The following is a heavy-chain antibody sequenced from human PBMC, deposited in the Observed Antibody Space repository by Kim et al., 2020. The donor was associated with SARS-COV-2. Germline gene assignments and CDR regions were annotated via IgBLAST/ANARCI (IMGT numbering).Heavy chain of an antibody. CDR2: INSDGSST. CDR3: ASLSTGYVWGKFDY. D-gene: IGHD3-16*01. CDR1: GFTFSNYW. J-gene: IGHJ4*02. Sequence: GGSPRLSCAASGFTFSNYWMHWVRQAPGKGLVWVSRINSDGSSTSYADSVKGRFTISRDNAKNTLYLQMNSLRAEDTAMYYCASLSTGYVWGKFDYWGQGTLVTVSS. V-gene: IGHV3-74*01.